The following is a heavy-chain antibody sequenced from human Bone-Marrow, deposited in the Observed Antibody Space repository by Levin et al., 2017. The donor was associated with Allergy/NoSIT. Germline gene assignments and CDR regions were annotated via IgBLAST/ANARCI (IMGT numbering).Heavy chain of an antibody. CDR2: ISYDGSNK. Sequence: GGSLRLSCAASGFTFSSYGMHWVRQAPGKGLEWVAVISYDGSNKYYADSVKGRFTISRDNSKNTLYLQMNSLRAEDTAVYYCAKSTYSIVVVVAAKDGFDYWGQGTLVTVSS. CDR3: AKSTYSIVVVVAAKDGFDY. D-gene: IGHD2-15*01. CDR1: GFTFSSYG. J-gene: IGHJ4*02. V-gene: IGHV3-30*18.